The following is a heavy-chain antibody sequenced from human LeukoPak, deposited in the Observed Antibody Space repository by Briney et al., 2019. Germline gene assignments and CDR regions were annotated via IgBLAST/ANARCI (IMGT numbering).Heavy chain of an antibody. J-gene: IGHJ4*02. Sequence: RSGGSLRLSCAASGFTFSSYAMSWVRQAPGKGLEWVSGISWNSGSIGYADSVKGRFTISRDNAKNSLYLQMNSLRAEDTAVYYCAKVNRAAAGPFDYWGQGTLVTVSS. CDR3: AKVNRAAAGPFDY. CDR1: GFTFSSYA. V-gene: IGHV3-9*01. D-gene: IGHD6-13*01. CDR2: ISWNSGSI.